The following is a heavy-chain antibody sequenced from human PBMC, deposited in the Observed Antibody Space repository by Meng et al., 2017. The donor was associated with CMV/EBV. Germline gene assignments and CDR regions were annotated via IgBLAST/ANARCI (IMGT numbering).Heavy chain of an antibody. J-gene: IGHJ4*02. V-gene: IGHV1-46*01. CDR1: GYTFTSYG. Sequence: ASVKVSCKASGYTFTSYGISWVRQAPGQGLEWMGLINPSDGSTSYAQKFLDRVTMTRDTSTSTVYMDLSSLRSDDTAVYYCAIGGYSYGSHTSLGFWGQGTLVTVSS. CDR2: INPSDGST. CDR3: AIGGYSYGSHTSLGF. D-gene: IGHD5-18*01.